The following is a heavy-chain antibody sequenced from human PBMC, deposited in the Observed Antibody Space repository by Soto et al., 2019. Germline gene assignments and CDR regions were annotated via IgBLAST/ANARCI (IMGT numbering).Heavy chain of an antibody. V-gene: IGHV4-39*01. CDR2: IYGTGNT. Sequence: QLQLQESGPGLVKPSETLSLSCTVSGGSISSSFYWGWIRQPPGKGLEWIGSIYGTGNTYYNPSLXCRVTISADTSKNQFFLNLISVTAADTAVYYCRSSSRYSTDVWGQGATVTVSS. CDR1: GGSISSSFY. CDR3: RSSSRYSTDV. D-gene: IGHD6-19*01. J-gene: IGHJ6*02.